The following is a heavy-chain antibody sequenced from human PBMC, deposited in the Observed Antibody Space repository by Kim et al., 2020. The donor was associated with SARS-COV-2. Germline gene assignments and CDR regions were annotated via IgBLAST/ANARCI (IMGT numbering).Heavy chain of an antibody. Sequence: KAASVKGRFTISRNNAKTPLDLQRNSLRAEDTAVYDCARGGLGGDRFDYWGQGTLVTVSS. J-gene: IGHJ4*02. CDR3: ARGGLGGDRFDY. V-gene: IGHV3-11*04. D-gene: IGHD4-17*01.